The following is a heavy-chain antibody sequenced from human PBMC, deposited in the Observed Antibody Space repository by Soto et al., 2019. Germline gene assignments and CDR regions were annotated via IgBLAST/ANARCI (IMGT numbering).Heavy chain of an antibody. CDR1: GVSIYRSGYY. CDR2: IDYNGVT. CDR3: GKVLVGATGHTDSDS. V-gene: IGHV4-39*01. J-gene: IGHJ4*02. Sequence: SETLSLTCTVSGVSIYRSGYYWGWIRQPPGRGLEWIGNIDYNGVTYSNPSLKSRVTISRDTSKNQFSLKLTSVTAADTALYYCGKVLVGATGHTDSDSWGPGTQVTVSS. D-gene: IGHD2-15*01.